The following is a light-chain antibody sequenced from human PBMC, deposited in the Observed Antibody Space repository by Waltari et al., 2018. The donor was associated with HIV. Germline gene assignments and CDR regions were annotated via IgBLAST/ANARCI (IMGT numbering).Light chain of an antibody. J-gene: IGKJ5*01. CDR2: DAS. V-gene: IGKV3-11*01. Sequence: EIVLTQSPATLSLSPGDRATLSCRASQSVSSYLAWYQQKPGQAPSLLIYDASNRATGIPARFSGSGSGTDFTLTISSLEPEDFAVYYCQQRSNWPPITFGQGTRLEIK. CDR1: QSVSSY. CDR3: QQRSNWPPIT.